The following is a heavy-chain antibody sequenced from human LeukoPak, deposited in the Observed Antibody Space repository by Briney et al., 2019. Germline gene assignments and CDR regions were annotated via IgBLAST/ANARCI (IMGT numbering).Heavy chain of an antibody. CDR2: ISYDGSNK. V-gene: IGHV3-30-3*01. Sequence: GGSLRLSCAASGFTFSSSAMHWVRQAPDKGLEWVAVISYDGSNKYYADSVKGRFTISRDNSKNTLYLQMNSLRAEDTAVYYCAKALPIGDIVVVPADSAFDIWGQGTMVTVSS. D-gene: IGHD2-2*01. CDR3: AKALPIGDIVVVPADSAFDI. J-gene: IGHJ3*02. CDR1: GFTFSSSA.